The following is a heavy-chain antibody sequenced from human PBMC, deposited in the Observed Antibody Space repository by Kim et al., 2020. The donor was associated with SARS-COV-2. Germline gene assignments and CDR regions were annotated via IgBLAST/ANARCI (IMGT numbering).Heavy chain of an antibody. D-gene: IGHD3-10*01. CDR2: INTNTGNP. J-gene: IGHJ5*02. CDR3: AREGSLWFGELLYPYNWFDP. CDR1: GYTFTSYA. V-gene: IGHV7-4-1*02. Sequence: ASVKVSCKASGYTFTSYAMNWVRQAPGQGLEWMGWINTNTGNPTYAQGFTGRFVFSLDTSVSTAYLQISSLKAEDTAVYYCAREGSLWFGELLYPYNWFDPWGQGTLVTVSS.